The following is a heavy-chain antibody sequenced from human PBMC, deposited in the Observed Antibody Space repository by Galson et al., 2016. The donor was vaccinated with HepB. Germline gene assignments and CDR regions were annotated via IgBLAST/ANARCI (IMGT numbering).Heavy chain of an antibody. CDR3: ASAACTYTTSCSPDFP. D-gene: IGHD3-16*01. Sequence: SVKVSCKASGYTFTGYYIHWVRQVPGQGLEWMGWINPHSGGTNYAQQFQGRVTMTRDPSISTAYMELSSLRSDDTAVYYCASAACTYTTSCSPDFPWGQGTLVTVSS. CDR2: INPHSGGT. V-gene: IGHV1-2*02. J-gene: IGHJ5*02. CDR1: GYTFTGYY.